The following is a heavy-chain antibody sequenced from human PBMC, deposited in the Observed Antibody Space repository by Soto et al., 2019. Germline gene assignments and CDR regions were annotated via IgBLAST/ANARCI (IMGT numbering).Heavy chain of an antibody. CDR1: GYTFTTYV. CDR3: AREVVRGVQFDY. D-gene: IGHD3-10*01. V-gene: IGHV1-3*01. CDR2: INADNGIT. Sequence: QVQLAQSGAEVKKPGASVKVSCKASGYTFTTYVVHWVRQAPGQRLEWMAWINADNGITKSSQEFRDRVTVTRDTSASTVYMEMSSLRSEDTAMYYCAREVVRGVQFDYWGQGTLVTVSS. J-gene: IGHJ4*02.